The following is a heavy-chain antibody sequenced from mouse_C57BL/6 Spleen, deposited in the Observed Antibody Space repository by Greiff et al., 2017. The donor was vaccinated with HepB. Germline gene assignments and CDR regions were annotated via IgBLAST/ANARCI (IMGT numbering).Heavy chain of an antibody. CDR2: FHPYNDDT. CDR3: ARHDYDETAWFAY. D-gene: IGHD2-4*01. Sequence: QVQLQQSGAELVKPGASVKMSCKASGYTFTTYPIEWMKQNHGKSLEWIGNFHPYNDDTKYNEKFKGKATLTVEKSSSTVYLELRRLTSDDSAVYYCARHDYDETAWFAYWGQGTLVTVSA. J-gene: IGHJ3*01. V-gene: IGHV1-47*01. CDR1: GYTFTTYP.